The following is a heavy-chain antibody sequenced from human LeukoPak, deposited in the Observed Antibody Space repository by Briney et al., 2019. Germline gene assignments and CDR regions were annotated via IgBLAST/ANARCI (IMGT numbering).Heavy chain of an antibody. V-gene: IGHV4-4*07. CDR2: IYSSGST. J-gene: IGHJ4*02. D-gene: IGHD3-10*01. CDR3: ARGTYGSGSYKY. CDR1: GGSINNYY. Sequence: SETLSLTCTVSGGSINNYYWTWIRQPAGKGLEWIGRIYSSGSTNYNPSLKSRVTMSVDTSKNQFSLKLSSVTAADTAVYYCARGTYGSGSYKYWGQGTLVTVSS.